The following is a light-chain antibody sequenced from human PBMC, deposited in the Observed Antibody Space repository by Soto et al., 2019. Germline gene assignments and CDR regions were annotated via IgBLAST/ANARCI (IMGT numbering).Light chain of an antibody. CDR1: QSVSSRY. Sequence: EIVLTQSPGTLSLSPGERATLSCRASQSVSSRYLAWYQQKPGQAPRLLIYGASNRSTGIPDRFSGSGSGTDFTLTISRLEPEDFAVYFCQQYGSSPPFTFGQGTKVEIK. J-gene: IGKJ2*01. CDR2: GAS. CDR3: QQYGSSPPFT. V-gene: IGKV3-20*01.